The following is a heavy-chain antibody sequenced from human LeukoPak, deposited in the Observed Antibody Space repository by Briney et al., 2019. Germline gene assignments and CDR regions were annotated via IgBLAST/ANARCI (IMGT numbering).Heavy chain of an antibody. J-gene: IGHJ6*03. D-gene: IGHD2-2*01. CDR1: GGSTNSYY. CDR2: IYYSGSS. CDR3: ARWYCSSNTCYHMDV. V-gene: IGHV4-59*01. Sequence: SETLSLTCTVSGGSTNSYYWSWIRQPPGEGLEWIGYIYYSGSSSYNPSLKSRVTMSVDTSKNQLPLKLSSVTAADTAVYYCARWYCSSNTCYHMDVWGKGTTVTVSS.